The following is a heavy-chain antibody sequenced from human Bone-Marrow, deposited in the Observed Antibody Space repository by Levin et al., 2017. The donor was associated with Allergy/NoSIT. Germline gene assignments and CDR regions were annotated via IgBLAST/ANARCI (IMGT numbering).Heavy chain of an antibody. J-gene: IGHJ5*02. CDR1: GGSISSSNW. V-gene: IGHV4-4*02. Sequence: SETLSLTCAVSGGSISSSNWWSWVRQPPGKGLEWIGEIYHSGSTNYNPSLKSRVTISVDKSKNQFSLKLSSVTAADTAVYYCARGRSTSCYGIVPSLCDPWGQGTLVTVSS. D-gene: IGHD2-2*01. CDR2: IYHSGST. CDR3: ARGRSTSCYGIVPSLCDP.